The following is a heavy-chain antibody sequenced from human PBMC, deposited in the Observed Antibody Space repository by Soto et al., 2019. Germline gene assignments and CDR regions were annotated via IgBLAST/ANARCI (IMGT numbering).Heavy chain of an antibody. V-gene: IGHV3-48*01. D-gene: IGHD1-1*01. Sequence: GGSLRLSCEASGFTFRSYKMNWVRQAPGKGLEWVSQISIGSSSMDYADSVKGRFTISRDNAKNSLYLQMTNMDPVDTATYYCARIRRGYTYGMDVWGQGTTVTVSS. J-gene: IGHJ6*02. CDR2: ISIGSSSM. CDR1: GFTFRSYK. CDR3: ARIRRGYTYGMDV.